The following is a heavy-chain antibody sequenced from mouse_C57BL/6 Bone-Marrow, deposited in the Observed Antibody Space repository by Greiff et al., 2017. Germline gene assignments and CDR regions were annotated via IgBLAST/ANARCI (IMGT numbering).Heavy chain of an antibody. CDR1: GFTFSSYG. Sequence: EVQLKESGGDLVKPGGSLKLSCAASGFTFSSYGMSWVRQTPDKRLEWVATISSGGSYTYYPDSVKGRFTISRDNAKNTLYLQMSSLKSEDTAMYYCARGYYYGSSYYFDYWGQGTTLTVSS. CDR3: ARGYYYGSSYYFDY. CDR2: ISSGGSYT. J-gene: IGHJ2*01. D-gene: IGHD1-1*01. V-gene: IGHV5-6*01.